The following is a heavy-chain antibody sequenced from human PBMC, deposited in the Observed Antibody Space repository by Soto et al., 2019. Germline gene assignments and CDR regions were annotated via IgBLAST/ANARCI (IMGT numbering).Heavy chain of an antibody. J-gene: IGHJ6*04. V-gene: IGHV4-59*01. CDR1: GGSFSGYY. D-gene: IGHD3-3*01. CDR3: ARNPEDDFRSGSLDV. Sequence: SETLSLTCAVYGGSFSGYYWSWIRQPPGKGLEWIGYIYYSGSTNYNPSLKSRVTISVDTSKNQFSLKLSSVTAADTAVYYCARNPEDDFRSGSLDVWGKGTTVTVSS. CDR2: IYYSGST.